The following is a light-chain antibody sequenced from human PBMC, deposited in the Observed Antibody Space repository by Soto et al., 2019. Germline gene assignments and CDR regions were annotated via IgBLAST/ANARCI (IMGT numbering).Light chain of an antibody. J-gene: IGKJ1*01. CDR2: KAS. CDR1: QTISSW. CDR3: QHYNSYSEA. Sequence: DIQMTQSPSTLSGAVGDRVTITCRARQTISSWLAWYQQKPGKAPKLLIYKASTLKSGVPSRFSGGGSGTEFTLTISSLQPDDFATYYCQHYNSYSEAFGQGTKVDI. V-gene: IGKV1-5*03.